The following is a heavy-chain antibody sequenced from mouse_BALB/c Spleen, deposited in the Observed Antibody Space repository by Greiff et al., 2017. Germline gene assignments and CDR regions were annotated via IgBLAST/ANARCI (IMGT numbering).Heavy chain of an antibody. Sequence: VMLVESGPGLVAPSQSLSITCTVSGFSLTSYGVHWVRQPPGKGLEWLGVIWAGGSTNYNSALMSRLSISKDNSKSQVFLKMNSLQTDDTAMYYCARPLRLQDYAMDYWGQGTSVTVSS. CDR3: ARPLRLQDYAMDY. J-gene: IGHJ4*01. CDR2: IWAGGST. CDR1: GFSLTSYG. D-gene: IGHD1-2*01. V-gene: IGHV2-9*02.